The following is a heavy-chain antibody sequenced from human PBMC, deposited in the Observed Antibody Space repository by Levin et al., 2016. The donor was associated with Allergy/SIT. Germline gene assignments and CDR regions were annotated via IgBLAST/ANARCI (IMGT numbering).Heavy chain of an antibody. CDR1: GGSFSGYY. CDR2: INHSGST. V-gene: IGHV4-34*01. Sequence: SETLSLTCAVYGGSFSGYYWSWIRQPPGKGLEWIGEINHSGSTNYNPSLKSRVTISVDTSKNQFSLKLSSVTAADTAVYYCARGTAAAVLWFDPWGQGTLVTVSS. J-gene: IGHJ5*02. D-gene: IGHD6-13*01. CDR3: ARGTAAAVLWFDP.